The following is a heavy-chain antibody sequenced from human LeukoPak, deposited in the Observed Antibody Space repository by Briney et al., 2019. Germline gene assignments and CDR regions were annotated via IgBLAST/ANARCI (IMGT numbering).Heavy chain of an antibody. CDR3: AARPLMPPRFDY. V-gene: IGHV3-23*01. J-gene: IGHJ4*02. CDR2: ISGGGGSA. D-gene: IGHD2-2*01. CDR1: GFTFSSYA. Sequence: GGSLRLSCAASGFTFSSYAMSWVRQAPAKGLQWISAISGGGGSAYYADSVKGRFTISRDNSKGTLYLQMHSLRAEDTAIYYCAARPLMPPRFDYWGQGTLVTVSS.